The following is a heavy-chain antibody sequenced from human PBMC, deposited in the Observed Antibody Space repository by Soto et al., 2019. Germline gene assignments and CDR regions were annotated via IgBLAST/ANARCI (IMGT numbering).Heavy chain of an antibody. D-gene: IGHD3-10*01. CDR2: IYYSGST. Sequence: SETLSLTCTVSGGSISSYYWSWIRQPPGKGLEWIGYIYYSGSTNYYPSLKSRVTISVDTSKNQFSLKLGSVTAADTAVYYCARGRMVRGVTDYYFYMDVWGKGTTVTVSS. CDR1: GGSISSYY. CDR3: ARGRMVRGVTDYYFYMDV. J-gene: IGHJ6*03. V-gene: IGHV4-59*01.